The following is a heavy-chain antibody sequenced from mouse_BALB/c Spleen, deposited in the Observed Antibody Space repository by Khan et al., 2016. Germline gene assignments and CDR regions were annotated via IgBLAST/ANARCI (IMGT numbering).Heavy chain of an antibody. Sequence: QIQLVQSGPELKKPGKTVKISCKASGYTFTNYGMNWVKQAPGKGLKWMGWINTYSGESTYADDFKGRFAFSLETSANTAYLQINNLKNEDTATYSCTICRYYYGSSRYFDVWGAGTTVTVSS. CDR2: INTYSGES. V-gene: IGHV9-3-1*01. J-gene: IGHJ1*01. CDR3: TICRYYYGSSRYFDV. CDR1: GYTFTNYG. D-gene: IGHD1-1*01.